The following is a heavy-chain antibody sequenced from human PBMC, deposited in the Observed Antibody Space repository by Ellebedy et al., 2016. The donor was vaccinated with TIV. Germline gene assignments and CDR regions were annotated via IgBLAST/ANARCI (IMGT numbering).Heavy chain of an antibody. D-gene: IGHD1-7*01. CDR1: GCTFSSYA. V-gene: IGHV1-69*13. Sequence: SVKVSXXASGCTFSSYAISWVRQAPGQGLEWMGGIIPIFGTANYAQKFQGRVTITADESTSTAYMELRSLRSDDTAVYYCARVSASWNYGWFDPWGQGTLVTVSS. J-gene: IGHJ5*02. CDR3: ARVSASWNYGWFDP. CDR2: IIPIFGTA.